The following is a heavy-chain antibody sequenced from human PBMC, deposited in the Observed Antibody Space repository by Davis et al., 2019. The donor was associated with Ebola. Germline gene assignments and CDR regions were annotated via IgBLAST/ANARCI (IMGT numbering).Heavy chain of an antibody. CDR2: INQSGST. CDR1: GASFSGYY. V-gene: IGHV4-34*01. CDR3: AGRYCSGGSCSGGDYYYYYIDV. J-gene: IGHJ6*03. D-gene: IGHD2-15*01. Sequence: PSETLSLTCAVYGASFSGYYWNWIRQPPGKGLEWIGEINQSGSTNYNPSLKSRVTISVDTSKNQFSLKLSSVTAADTAVYCCAGRYCSGGSCSGGDYYYYYIDVWGKGTTVTVSS.